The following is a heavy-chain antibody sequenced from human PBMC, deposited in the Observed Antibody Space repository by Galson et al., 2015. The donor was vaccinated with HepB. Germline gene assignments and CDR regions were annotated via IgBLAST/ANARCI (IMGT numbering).Heavy chain of an antibody. J-gene: IGHJ5*01. D-gene: IGHD2-21*01. Sequence: QSGAEVKKPGASVKVSCKASGFTFTSYGISWVRQAPGQTLEWMGWISAYNGNTNYARRLQGRVTMTTDTSSSTAYMELRSLRSDDTAVYYCARDRGRGDRTICPKWFDSWGQGTLVTVSP. V-gene: IGHV1-18*01. CDR3: ARDRGRGDRTICPKWFDS. CDR1: GFTFTSYG. CDR2: ISAYNGNT.